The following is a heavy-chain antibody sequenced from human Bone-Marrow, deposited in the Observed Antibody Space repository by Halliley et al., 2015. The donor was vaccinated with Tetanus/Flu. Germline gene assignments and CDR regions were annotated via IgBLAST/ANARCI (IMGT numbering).Heavy chain of an antibody. CDR2: INHSGST. CDR3: ARGEHFAIKYDATGPDSYFDY. Sequence: GLVKPSETLSLTCAVYGGSFSGYYWAWIRQPPGMGLEWIGEINHSGSTNYNPSLKSRVTMSVDTSKNQFSLRLSSVTAADTAVYYCARGEHFAIKYDATGPDSYFDYWGQGTLVTVSS. V-gene: IGHV4-34*01. CDR1: GGSFSGYY. D-gene: IGHD2-15*01. J-gene: IGHJ4*02.